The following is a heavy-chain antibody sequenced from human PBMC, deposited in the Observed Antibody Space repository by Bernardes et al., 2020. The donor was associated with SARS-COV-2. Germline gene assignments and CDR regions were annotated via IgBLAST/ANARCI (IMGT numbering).Heavy chain of an antibody. V-gene: IGHV1-46*01. Sequence: ASVKVSCRASGYTLTSYYMNWVRQAPGQGPEWMGIIDPSRGGSIRYAQRFQGRVTMTRDTYTSTVYMELSSLRSEDTAVYYCARAPSDDYGMDVWGQGTTVTVSS. CDR2: IDPSRGGSI. J-gene: IGHJ6*01. CDR1: GYTLTSYY. CDR3: ARAPSDDYGMDV. D-gene: IGHD2-2*01.